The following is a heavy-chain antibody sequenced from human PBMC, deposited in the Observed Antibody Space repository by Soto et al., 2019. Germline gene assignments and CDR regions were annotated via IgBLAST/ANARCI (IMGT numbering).Heavy chain of an antibody. Sequence: QVQLEQSGAEVKKPGASVKVSCKTSGYPFTDYALTWVRQAPGQGLEWMGWINPYNGDSNYARTYKGGVPMTTNTSPTTANREGRGLRSEDPAGYYWAEMLLIFGGPRRLDYWGQGPLVTVPS. J-gene: IGHJ4*02. D-gene: IGHD3-16*01. CDR1: GYPFTDYA. CDR2: INPYNGDS. CDR3: AEMLLIFGGPRRLDY. V-gene: IGHV1-18*04.